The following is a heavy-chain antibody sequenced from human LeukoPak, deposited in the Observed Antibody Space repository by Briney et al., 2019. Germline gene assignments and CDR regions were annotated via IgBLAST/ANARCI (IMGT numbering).Heavy chain of an antibody. CDR2: ISGSGDST. CDR1: GFTFSRFA. J-gene: IGHJ4*02. V-gene: IGHV3-23*01. CDR3: AREWRGYSYFDY. Sequence: GGSLRLSCAASGFTFSRFAMSWVRQAPGKGLEWVSGISGSGDSTYYADSVKGRFTISRDNTKNSLFLQMNSLRVEDTAVYYCAREWRGYSYFDYWGQGTLVTVSS. D-gene: IGHD5-18*01.